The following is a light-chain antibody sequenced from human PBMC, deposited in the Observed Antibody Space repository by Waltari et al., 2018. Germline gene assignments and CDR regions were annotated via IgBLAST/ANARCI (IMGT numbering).Light chain of an antibody. CDR1: QDIPIN. CDR3: QVSFHFPLT. CDR2: DTS. J-gene: IGKJ4*01. V-gene: IGKV1-33*01. Sequence: DIQMTQSPSSLAASVGARVTITCQASQDIPINLNWYQQKPGKAPKLLIYDTSKLETGVPSRFSGSGSGTHFTFTISSLQPEDIATYYCQVSFHFPLTFGGGTKLEIK.